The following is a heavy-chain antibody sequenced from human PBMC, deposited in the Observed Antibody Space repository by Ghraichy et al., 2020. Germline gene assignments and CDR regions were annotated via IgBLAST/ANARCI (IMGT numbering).Heavy chain of an antibody. V-gene: IGHV3-23*01. CDR1: GFTFSSYA. CDR2: ISGSGGST. Sequence: GESLNISCAASGFTFSSYAMSWVRQAPGKGLEWVSAISGSGGSTYYADSVKARFTISRDNSKNTLYLQMNSLRAEDTAVYYCAKDLRSSSPYYFDYWGQGTLVTVSS. J-gene: IGHJ4*02. D-gene: IGHD6-6*01. CDR3: AKDLRSSSPYYFDY.